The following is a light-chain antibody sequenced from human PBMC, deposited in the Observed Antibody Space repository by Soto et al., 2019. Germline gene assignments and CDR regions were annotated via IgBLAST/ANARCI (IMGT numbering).Light chain of an antibody. Sequence: DIQMTQSPSSLSASVGDRATITCRASQSIGTNLNWYHQKPGKAPNLLIYDASSLQSGVPSRFSGSGSGTDFTLTISSLQPEDFATYFCQQYYSFPRTFGQGTKVDIK. J-gene: IGKJ2*01. CDR2: DAS. V-gene: IGKV1-39*01. CDR3: QQYYSFPRT. CDR1: QSIGTN.